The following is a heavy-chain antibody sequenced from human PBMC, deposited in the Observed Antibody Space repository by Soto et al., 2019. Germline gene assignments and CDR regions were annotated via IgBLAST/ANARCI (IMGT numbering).Heavy chain of an antibody. CDR3: ARRPREYSGYLLGGYFDY. CDR1: FFSLDTSGVG. CDR2: IYWADDK. D-gene: IGHD5-12*01. J-gene: IGHJ4*02. Sequence: QITLKESGPTVVKPTQTLTLTCTFSFFSLDTSGVGVGWIRQPPGKALEWLALIYWADDKRYNPSLKSRLTISKDTSKKQVVLTMTNMDPVDTATYYCARRPREYSGYLLGGYFDYWGQGTLVTVSS. V-gene: IGHV2-5*02.